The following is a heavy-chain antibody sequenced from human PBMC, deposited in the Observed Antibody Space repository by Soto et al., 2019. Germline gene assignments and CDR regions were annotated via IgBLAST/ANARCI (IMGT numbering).Heavy chain of an antibody. Sequence: ASVKVSCKASGYTLTSYYVHWVRQAPGQGLEWMGIINPSGGSTSYEQKFQGRVTMTRDTSTSTVYMELSSLRSEDTAVYYCARDNRETYYDFWSGYYCPYWGQGTLVTVSS. D-gene: IGHD3-3*01. CDR1: GYTLTSYY. CDR2: INPSGGST. V-gene: IGHV1-46*01. J-gene: IGHJ4*02. CDR3: ARDNRETYYDFWSGYYCPY.